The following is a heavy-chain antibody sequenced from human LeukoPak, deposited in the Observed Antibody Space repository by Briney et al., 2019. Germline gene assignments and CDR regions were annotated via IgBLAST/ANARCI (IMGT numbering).Heavy chain of an antibody. CDR3: ARGQTYYYDSSGYYLDY. D-gene: IGHD3-22*01. Sequence: SETLSLTCAVYGGSFSGYYWSWIRQPPGKGLEWIGEINHSGGTNYNPSLKSRVTISVDTSKNQFSLKLSSVTAADTAVYYRARGQTYYYDSSGYYLDYWGQGTLVTVSS. J-gene: IGHJ4*02. V-gene: IGHV4-34*01. CDR1: GGSFSGYY. CDR2: INHSGGT.